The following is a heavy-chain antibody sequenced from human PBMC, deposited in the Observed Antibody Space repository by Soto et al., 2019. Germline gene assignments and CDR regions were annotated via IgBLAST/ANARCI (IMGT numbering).Heavy chain of an antibody. CDR2: IIPMFGTA. J-gene: IGHJ4*02. Sequence: QVQLVQSGAEVKKPGSSVKVSCKVSGGPFSDYAVSWVRQAPGQGLEWMGGIIPMFGTANYAQKFHGRVTITADESTTTAYMELSSLRSEDTAVYYCARDLGYYGSGNYYNRIDYWGQGTLVTVSS. V-gene: IGHV1-69*01. D-gene: IGHD3-10*01. CDR3: ARDLGYYGSGNYYNRIDY. CDR1: GGPFSDYA.